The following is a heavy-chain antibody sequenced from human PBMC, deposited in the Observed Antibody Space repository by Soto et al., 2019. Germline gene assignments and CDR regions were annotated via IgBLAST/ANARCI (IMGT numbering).Heavy chain of an antibody. CDR3: ARDTGFVGAPVLDAFDI. Sequence: GESLKISCKGSGYSFTSYWIGWVRQMPGKGLEWMGIIYPGDSDTRYSPSFQGQVTISADKSISTAYLQWSSLKASDTAMYYCARDTGFVGAPVLDAFDIWGQGTMVTVSS. J-gene: IGHJ3*02. D-gene: IGHD1-26*01. CDR1: GYSFTSYW. CDR2: IYPGDSDT. V-gene: IGHV5-51*01.